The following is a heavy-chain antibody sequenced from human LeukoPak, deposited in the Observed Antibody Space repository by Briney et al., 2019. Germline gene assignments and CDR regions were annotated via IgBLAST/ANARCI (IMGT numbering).Heavy chain of an antibody. CDR2: IYYSGST. Sequence: SETLSLTCTVSGGSVSSGSYYWSWIRQPPGKGLEWIGYIYYSGSTNYNPSLKSRVTISVDTSKNQFSLKLSSVTAADTAVYYCARLIAVAGTDSDYWGQGTLVTVSS. V-gene: IGHV4-61*01. J-gene: IGHJ4*02. CDR3: ARLIAVAGTDSDY. CDR1: GGSVSSGSYY. D-gene: IGHD6-19*01.